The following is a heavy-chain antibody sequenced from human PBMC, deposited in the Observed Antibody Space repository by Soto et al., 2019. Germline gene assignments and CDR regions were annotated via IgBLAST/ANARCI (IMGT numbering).Heavy chain of an antibody. CDR1: GFTFSSYA. Sequence: QVQLVESGGGVVQPGRSLRLSCAASGFTFSSYAMHWVRQAPGKGLEWVAVIAYDGRNKYYADSVKGRFTISRDNSKNTLYLQTNSLRIEDTAVYSCAKELERVFDYWGQGTLVTVSS. CDR2: IAYDGRNK. D-gene: IGHD1-1*01. CDR3: AKELERVFDY. V-gene: IGHV3-30*04. J-gene: IGHJ4*02.